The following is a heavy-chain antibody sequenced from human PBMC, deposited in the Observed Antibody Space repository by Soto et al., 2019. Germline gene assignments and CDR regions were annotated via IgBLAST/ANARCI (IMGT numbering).Heavy chain of an antibody. CDR2: IYTSGST. V-gene: IGHV4-4*07. CDR1: GGSISSYY. CDR3: ARESGIAARPGYFDY. Sequence: SETRSLTCTVAGGSISSYYWSWIRQPAGKGLEWIGRIYTSGSTNYNPSLKSRVTMSVDTSKNQFSLKLSSVTAADTAVYYCARESGIAARPGYFDYWGQGTLVTVSS. J-gene: IGHJ4*02. D-gene: IGHD6-6*01.